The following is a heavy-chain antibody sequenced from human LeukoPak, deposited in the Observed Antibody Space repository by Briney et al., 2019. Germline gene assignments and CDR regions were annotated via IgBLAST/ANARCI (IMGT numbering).Heavy chain of an antibody. CDR2: ISSSGSTI. D-gene: IGHD2-21*02. Sequence: GGSLRLSCAASGFTFSDYYMSWIRQAPGKGLEWVSYISSSGSTIYYADSVKGRFTISRDNAKNSLYLQMNSLRAEDTAVYYCARDITDLAYCGGDCYSPFDYWGQGTLVTVSS. CDR3: ARDITDLAYCGGDCYSPFDY. CDR1: GFTFSDYY. J-gene: IGHJ4*02. V-gene: IGHV3-11*01.